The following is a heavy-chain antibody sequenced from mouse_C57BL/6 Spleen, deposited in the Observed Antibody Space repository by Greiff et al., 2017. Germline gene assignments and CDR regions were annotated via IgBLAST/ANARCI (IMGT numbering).Heavy chain of an antibody. J-gene: IGHJ4*01. Sequence: VQLQQSGPGLVQPSQSLSITCTVSGFSLTSYGVHWVRQSPGKGLEWLGEIWSGGSTVYNADIISSLIISKSTSKSQIFFKMNSLQADDTAIYYCARPSYPGGAMDYWGQGTSVTVSS. CDR1: GFSLTSYG. CDR3: ARPSYPGGAMDY. V-gene: IGHV2-2*01. D-gene: IGHD2-10*01. CDR2: IWSGGST.